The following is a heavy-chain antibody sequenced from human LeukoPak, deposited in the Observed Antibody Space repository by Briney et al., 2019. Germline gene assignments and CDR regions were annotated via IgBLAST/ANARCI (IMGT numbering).Heavy chain of an antibody. CDR1: GYTFTSYG. D-gene: IGHD2-2*01. Sequence: ASVKVSCKASGYTFTSYGISWVRQAPGQGLEWMGWISAYNGNTNYAQKLQGRVTMTTDTSTSTAYMELRSLRCDDTAVYYCVRTLGYCSSTSCPEYFDLWGRGTLVTVSS. V-gene: IGHV1-18*01. CDR2: ISAYNGNT. CDR3: VRTLGYCSSTSCPEYFDL. J-gene: IGHJ2*01.